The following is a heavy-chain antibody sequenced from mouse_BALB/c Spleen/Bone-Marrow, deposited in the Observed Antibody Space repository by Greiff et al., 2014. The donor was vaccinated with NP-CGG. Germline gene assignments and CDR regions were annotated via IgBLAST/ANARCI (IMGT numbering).Heavy chain of an antibody. J-gene: IGHJ3*01. Sequence: QVQLQQSGPELVKPGASVEISCKTSGYAFSSSWMNWVKQRPGQGLEWIGRIYPGDGDTNYNGKFKGKATLTADKSSSTAYMQLSSLTSVDSAVYFCARNDGYSWGQGTLVTVSA. CDR2: IYPGDGDT. CDR1: GYAFSSSW. V-gene: IGHV1-82*01. D-gene: IGHD2-3*01. CDR3: ARNDGYS.